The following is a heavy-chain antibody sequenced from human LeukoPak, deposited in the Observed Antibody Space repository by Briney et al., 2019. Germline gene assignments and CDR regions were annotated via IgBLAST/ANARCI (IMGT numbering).Heavy chain of an antibody. CDR3: ARGRLRFSPSAFDI. CDR1: GGSISSYY. V-gene: IGHV4-59*01. Sequence: SETLSLTCAVSGGSISSYYWSWIRQPPGKGLEWIGYIYYSGSTNYNPSLKSRVTISVDTSKNQFSLKLSSVTAADTAVYYCARGRLRFSPSAFDIWGQGTMVTVSS. D-gene: IGHD5-12*01. CDR2: IYYSGST. J-gene: IGHJ3*02.